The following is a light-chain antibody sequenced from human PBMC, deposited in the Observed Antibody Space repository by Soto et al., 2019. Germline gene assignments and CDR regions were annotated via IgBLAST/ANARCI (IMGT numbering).Light chain of an antibody. CDR1: SSDVGSYNL. V-gene: IGLV2-23*01. CDR3: CSYAGSGTYV. CDR2: EGS. Sequence: QSVLTQPASVSGSPGQSITISCTKTSSDVGSYNLVSWYQQHPAKAPKLIIYEGSKRPSAVSGRFSGSDSGNTASLTISGLQAEDEADYYCCSYAGSGTYVFGGGTKVTVL. J-gene: IGLJ1*01.